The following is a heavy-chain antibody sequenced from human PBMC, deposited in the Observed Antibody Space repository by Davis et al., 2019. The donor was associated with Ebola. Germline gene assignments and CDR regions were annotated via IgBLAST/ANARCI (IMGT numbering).Heavy chain of an antibody. CDR3: ARVSGYYYDSSGYYFNYYYYGMDV. CDR2: IYYSGST. CDR1: GGSISSSSHY. J-gene: IGHJ6*02. Sequence: PSETLSLTCTVSGGSISSSSHYWGWIRQPPGKGLEWIGSIYYSGSTHYNPSLKSRVTISVDTSKNHFSLNLSSVTAADTAVYYCARVSGYYYDSSGYYFNYYYYGMDVWGQGTTVTVSS. D-gene: IGHD3-22*01. V-gene: IGHV4-39*02.